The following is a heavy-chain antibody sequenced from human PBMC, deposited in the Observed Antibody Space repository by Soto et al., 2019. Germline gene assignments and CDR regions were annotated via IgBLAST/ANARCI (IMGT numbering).Heavy chain of an antibody. Sequence: SETLSLTCTVSGGSISSSSYYWGWIRQPPGKGLEWIGSIYYSGSTYYNPSLKSRVTISVDTSKNQFSLKLSSVTAADTAVYYCARGGQWLGDYYYYYGMDVWGQGTTVTVSS. CDR3: ARGGQWLGDYYYYYGMDV. V-gene: IGHV4-39*01. D-gene: IGHD6-19*01. CDR2: IYYSGST. CDR1: GGSISSSSYY. J-gene: IGHJ6*02.